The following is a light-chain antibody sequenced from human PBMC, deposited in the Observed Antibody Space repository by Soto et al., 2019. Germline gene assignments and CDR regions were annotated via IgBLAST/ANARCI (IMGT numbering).Light chain of an antibody. Sequence: DIQMTQSPSTLSGSVGDRVTITCRASQTISSWLAWYQQKPGKAPKLLIYKASTLKSGVPSRFSGSGSGTDFTLIISGLQAEDFATYYCLQSYSTLITFGQGTRLEI. CDR3: LQSYSTLIT. CDR1: QTISSW. V-gene: IGKV1-5*03. CDR2: KAS. J-gene: IGKJ5*01.